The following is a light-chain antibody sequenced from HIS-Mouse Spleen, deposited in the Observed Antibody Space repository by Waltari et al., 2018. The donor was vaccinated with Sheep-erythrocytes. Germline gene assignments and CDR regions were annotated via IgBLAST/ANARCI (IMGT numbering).Light chain of an antibody. CDR1: KLGDKY. V-gene: IGLV3-1*01. J-gene: IGLJ3*02. CDR3: QAWDSSTAWV. CDR2: QDS. Sequence: SYELTQPPSVSVSPGQTASITCSGDKLGDKYACWYQQKPGQSPVLVIYQDSKRPSGIRERFSGSNSGNTATLTISGTQAMDEADYYCQAWDSSTAWVFGVGTKLTVL.